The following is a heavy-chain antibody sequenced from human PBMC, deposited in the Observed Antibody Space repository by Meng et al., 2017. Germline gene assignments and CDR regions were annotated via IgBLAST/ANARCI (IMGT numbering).Heavy chain of an antibody. D-gene: IGHD6-13*01. V-gene: IGHV3-23*01. CDR1: GFTFSSYA. CDR3: ASGRIAAAAAKTNDY. CDR2: ISGSGGST. Sequence: GESLKISCAASGFTFSSYAMSWVRQAPGKGLEWVSAISGSGGSTYYADSVKGRFTISRDNSKNTLYLQMNSLRAEDTAVYYCASGRIAAAAAKTNDYWGRGTL. J-gene: IGHJ4*02.